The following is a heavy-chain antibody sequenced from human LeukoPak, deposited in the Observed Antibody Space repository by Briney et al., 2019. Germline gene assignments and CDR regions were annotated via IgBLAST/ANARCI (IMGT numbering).Heavy chain of an antibody. V-gene: IGHV3-43*02. J-gene: IGHJ4*02. D-gene: IGHD3-3*01. CDR2: ISGDGGST. CDR3: AKDHNDFWSGYEDY. Sequence: GGSLRLSCAASGFTFDDYAMHWVRQAPGKGLEWVSLISGDGGSTYYADSVKGRFTISRDNSKKSLYLQMNSLRTEDTALYYCAKDHNDFWSGYEDYWGQGTLVTVSS. CDR1: GFTFDDYA.